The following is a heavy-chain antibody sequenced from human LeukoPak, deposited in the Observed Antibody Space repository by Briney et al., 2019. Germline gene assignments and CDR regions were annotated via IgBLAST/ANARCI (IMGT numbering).Heavy chain of an antibody. CDR1: GFTFSSYT. CDR3: ARDPGGSY. J-gene: IGHJ4*02. CDR2: ISASSSTI. V-gene: IGHV3-48*01. Sequence: GGSLRLSCAASGFTFSSYTMNWVRQAPGRGLEWVSYISASSSTIYYADSVKGRFTISRDNAKNSLYLQMNSLRAEDTAVYYCARDPGGSYWGQGTLVTVSS.